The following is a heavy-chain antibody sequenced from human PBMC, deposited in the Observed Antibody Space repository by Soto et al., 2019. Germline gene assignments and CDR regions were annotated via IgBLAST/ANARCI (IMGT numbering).Heavy chain of an antibody. J-gene: IGHJ4*02. D-gene: IGHD2-21*02. CDR3: ARGKVGGDSKY. Sequence: QVQLVQSGAEVKKPGASVKVSCKASGYTFSNYGINWVRQAPGQGLEWMGWISGYIHNTKYAQKVQGRVTMTTDTSTSTAYMEVRSLRSDDTAVYYCARGKVGGDSKYWGQGTLVTVSS. CDR1: GYTFSNYG. V-gene: IGHV1-18*01. CDR2: ISGYIHNT.